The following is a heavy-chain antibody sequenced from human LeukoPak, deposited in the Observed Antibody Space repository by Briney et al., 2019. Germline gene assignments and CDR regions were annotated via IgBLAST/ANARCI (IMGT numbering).Heavy chain of an antibody. D-gene: IGHD5-18*01. V-gene: IGHV5-51*01. CDR1: GYSFTSYW. CDR3: ARHRAVRGYSIYYMDV. Sequence: GESLKISCKGSGYSFTSYWIGWVRQMPGKGLEWMGIIYPGDSDTRYSPSFQGQVTISADKSISTAYLQWSSLKASDTAMYYCARHRAVRGYSIYYMDVWGKGTTVTVSS. J-gene: IGHJ6*03. CDR2: IYPGDSDT.